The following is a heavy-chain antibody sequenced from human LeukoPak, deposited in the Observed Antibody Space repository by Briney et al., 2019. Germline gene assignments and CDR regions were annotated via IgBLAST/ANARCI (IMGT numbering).Heavy chain of an antibody. CDR1: GGSISGYY. CDR3: AWLSYCGGDCYHDY. CDR2: IYYSGST. D-gene: IGHD2-21*02. J-gene: IGHJ4*02. V-gene: IGHV4-59*06. Sequence: SETLSLTCTVSGGSISGYYWSWIRQPPGKGLEWIGYIYYSGSTYYNPSLKSRVTISVDTSKNQFSLKLSSVTAADTAVYYCAWLSYCGGDCYHDYWGQGTLVTVSS.